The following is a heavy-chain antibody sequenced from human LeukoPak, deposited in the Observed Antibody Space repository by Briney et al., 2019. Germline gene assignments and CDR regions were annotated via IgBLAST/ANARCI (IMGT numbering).Heavy chain of an antibody. CDR1: GVSFSGYY. V-gene: IGHV4-34*01. CDR2: INHSGST. D-gene: IGHD1-1*01. Sequence: SETLSLTCAVYGVSFSGYYWSWIRQPPGKGLEWIGEINHSGSTNYNPSLKSRVTISVDTSKNQFSLKLSSVTAADTAVYYCARALIGIDYWGQGTLVTVSS. CDR3: ARALIGIDY. J-gene: IGHJ4*02.